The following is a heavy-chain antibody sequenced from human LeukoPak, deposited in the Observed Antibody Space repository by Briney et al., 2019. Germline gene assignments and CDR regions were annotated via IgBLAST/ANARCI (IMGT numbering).Heavy chain of an antibody. V-gene: IGHV3-48*03. J-gene: IGHJ4*02. D-gene: IGHD3-22*01. CDR1: GFPFSSYE. CDR3: ARVYDSSPFDY. Sequence: GGALRPSCAAPGFPFSSYEMNWVRQAPGERHPSVSYISSIGSTIYYADSVKGRFTISRDNATNSLYLQMNSLRAEDTAVYYCARVYDSSPFDYWGQGTRVTVSS. CDR2: ISSIGSTI.